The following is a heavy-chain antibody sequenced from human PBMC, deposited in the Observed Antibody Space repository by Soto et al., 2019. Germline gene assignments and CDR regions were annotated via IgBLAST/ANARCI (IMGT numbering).Heavy chain of an antibody. V-gene: IGHV3-33*01. CDR2: IWYDGSNK. J-gene: IGHJ6*03. D-gene: IGHD2-2*01. CDR1: GFTFSSYG. CDR3: ARDYCSSTSCYDYYYYYMDV. Sequence: GGSLRLSCAASGFTFSSYGMHWVRQAPGKGLEWVAVIWYDGSNKYYADSVKGRLTISRDNSKNTLYLQMNSLRAEDTAVYYCARDYCSSTSCYDYYYYYMDVWGKGTTVTVSS.